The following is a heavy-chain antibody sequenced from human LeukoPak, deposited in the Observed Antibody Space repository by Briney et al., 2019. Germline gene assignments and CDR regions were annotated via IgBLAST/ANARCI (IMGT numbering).Heavy chain of an antibody. CDR2: IYSGGST. D-gene: IGHD6-6*01. V-gene: IGHV3-66*02. CDR1: GITVSRNH. J-gene: IGHJ6*03. Sequence: GGSLTLSCAASGITVSRNHMSWVRQAPGKGLEWVSGIYSGGSTFDPASVKRRLTSSRDTSTNTFYLQMNSLRVEDTAVYYCAREATAPRPFSTDYYYYMDVWGKGTTVTVSS. CDR3: AREATAPRPFSTDYYYYMDV.